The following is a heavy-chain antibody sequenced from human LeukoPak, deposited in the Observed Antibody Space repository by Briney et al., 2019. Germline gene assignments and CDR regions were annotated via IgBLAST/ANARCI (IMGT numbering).Heavy chain of an antibody. J-gene: IGHJ4*02. CDR2: ISSSSSYI. V-gene: IGHV3-21*01. D-gene: IGHD3-9*01. Sequence: GGSLRLSCAASGFTFSSYSMNWVRQAPGKGLEWVSSISSSSSYIYYADSAKGRFTISRDNAKNSLYLQMDSLRAEDTAVYYCARGSTNYDILTGYYLLWGQGTLVTVSS. CDR3: ARGSTNYDILTGYYLL. CDR1: GFTFSSYS.